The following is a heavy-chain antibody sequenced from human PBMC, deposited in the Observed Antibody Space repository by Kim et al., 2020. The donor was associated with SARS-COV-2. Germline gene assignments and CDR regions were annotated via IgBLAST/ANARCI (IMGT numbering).Heavy chain of an antibody. CDR1: GFTFSSYC. J-gene: IGHJ6*02. CDR3: ASTGGYSYGLYYYGMDV. V-gene: IGHV3-74*01. Sequence: GGSLRLSCAASGFTFSSYCMHWVRQAPGKGLVWVSRINSDGSSTSYADSVKGRFTISSDNAKNTLYLQMNSLRAEDTAVYYCASTGGYSYGLYYYGMDVWGQGTTVTVSS. CDR2: INSDGSST. D-gene: IGHD5-18*01.